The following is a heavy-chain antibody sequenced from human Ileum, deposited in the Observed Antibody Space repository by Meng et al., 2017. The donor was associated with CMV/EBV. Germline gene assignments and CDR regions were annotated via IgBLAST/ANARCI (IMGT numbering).Heavy chain of an antibody. CDR2: LRTSGTT. J-gene: IGHJ4*02. V-gene: IGHV4-4*07. D-gene: IGHD3-10*01. CDR1: GGSISGYH. CDR3: ARAGARGVPVDM. Sequence: QMRLQESGPGLVKPSETLSPACTVSGGSISGYHWTWIRKTAGKGLEWIGRLRTSGTTDYNFSLKSRVTLSIDTSKNQFSLKLSSVTAADTAVYYCARAGARGVPVDMWGQGTLVTVSS.